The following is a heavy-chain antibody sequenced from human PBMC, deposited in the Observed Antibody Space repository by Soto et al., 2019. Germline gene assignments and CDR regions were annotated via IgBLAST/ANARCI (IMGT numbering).Heavy chain of an antibody. CDR1: GGSISSYY. V-gene: IGHV4-59*08. CDR2: IFYSGTT. Sequence: SETLSLTCTVSGGSISSYYWSWIRQPPGKGLEWIGYIFYSGTTNYNPSLKSRLTMSLDTSKSQFSLNLSSVTAADSAVYYCARAGGGSNDYWGQGILVTLSS. J-gene: IGHJ4*02. D-gene: IGHD1-26*01. CDR3: ARAGGGSNDY.